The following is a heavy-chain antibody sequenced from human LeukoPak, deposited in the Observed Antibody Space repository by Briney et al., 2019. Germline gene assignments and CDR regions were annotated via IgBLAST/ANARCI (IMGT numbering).Heavy chain of an antibody. J-gene: IGHJ4*02. D-gene: IGHD2-15*01. CDR1: GGSFSGYY. Sequence: SETLSLTCAVYGGSFSGYYWSWIRQPPGKGLEWIGEINHSGSTNYNPSLKSRVTISVDTSKNQFSLKLSSVTAADTAVYYCARGPRQIYCSGGSCYYFDYWGQGTLVTVSS. CDR3: ARGPRQIYCSGGSCYYFDY. CDR2: INHSGST. V-gene: IGHV4-34*01.